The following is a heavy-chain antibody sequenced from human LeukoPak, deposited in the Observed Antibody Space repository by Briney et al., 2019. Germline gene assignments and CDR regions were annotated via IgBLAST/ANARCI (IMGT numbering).Heavy chain of an antibody. CDR1: GGSISSYY. CDR3: ASAYSSGWVTFDY. CDR2: IYYSGST. J-gene: IGHJ4*02. Sequence: SETLSLTCTVSGGSISSYYWSWIRQPPGKGLEWIGYIYYSGSTNYNPSLKSRVTISVDTSKNQFSLKLSSVTAADTAVYYCASAYSSGWVTFDYWGQGTLVTVSS. V-gene: IGHV4-59*01. D-gene: IGHD6-19*01.